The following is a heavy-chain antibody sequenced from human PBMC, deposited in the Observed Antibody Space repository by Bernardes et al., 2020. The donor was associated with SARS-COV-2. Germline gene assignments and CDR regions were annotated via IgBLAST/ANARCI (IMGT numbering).Heavy chain of an antibody. J-gene: IGHJ5*01. V-gene: IGHV4-34*01. Sequence: SETLSLTCAVYGGSFSGYFWNWIRQSPGKGLEWIGEINYNGSTNYNPSLRSRVTILVDSSKNQFSLHLNSVTAADTAVYYCARWRLVQGGLGFDSRGQGTLVTVSS. D-gene: IGHD6-19*01. CDR3: ARWRLVQGGLGFDS. CDR1: GGSFSGYF. CDR2: INYNGST.